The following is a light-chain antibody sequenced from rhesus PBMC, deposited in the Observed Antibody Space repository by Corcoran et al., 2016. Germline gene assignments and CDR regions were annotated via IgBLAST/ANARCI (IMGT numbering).Light chain of an antibody. CDR1: SGDIGGYNF. V-gene: IGLV2-32*02. CDR3: SSYAGRNTFV. CDR2: EVS. Sequence: QAALTQPRSVSGSPGQSVTISCTGTSGDIGGYNFVSWYQQHPGTAPKLMIYEVSKRPSGVSDRFSGSKSGNTASLTISGLQAEDEADYYCSSYAGRNTFVFGSGTKLTVL. J-gene: IGLJ6*01.